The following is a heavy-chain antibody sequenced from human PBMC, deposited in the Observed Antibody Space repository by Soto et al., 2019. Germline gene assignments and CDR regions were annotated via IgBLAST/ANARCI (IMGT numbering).Heavy chain of an antibody. V-gene: IGHV1-69*06. CDR3: ARAPLGAFDI. J-gene: IGHJ3*02. CDR2: IIPIFGTA. CDR1: GGTFSSYA. Sequence: SVKVSCKASGGTFSSYAISWVRQAPGQGLEWMGGIIPIFGTANYAQKFQGRVTITADKSTSTAYMELSSLRSEDMAVYYCARAPLGAFDIWGQGTMVTVSS.